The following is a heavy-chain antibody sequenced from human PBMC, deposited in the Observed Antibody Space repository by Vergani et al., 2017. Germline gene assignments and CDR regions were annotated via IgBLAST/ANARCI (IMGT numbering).Heavy chain of an antibody. V-gene: IGHV3-11*01. J-gene: IGHJ3*02. Sequence: VQLVESGGGLVKPGGSLRLSCAASGFTFSHYYMSWVRQAPGKGLEWVSYISISGSTIYYADSVKGRFTISRDNAKNSLYLQMNSLRAEDTAVYYCARASSGEWRVPGAFDIWGQGTMVTVSS. CDR2: ISISGSTI. D-gene: IGHD6-19*01. CDR1: GFTFSHYY. CDR3: ARASSGEWRVPGAFDI.